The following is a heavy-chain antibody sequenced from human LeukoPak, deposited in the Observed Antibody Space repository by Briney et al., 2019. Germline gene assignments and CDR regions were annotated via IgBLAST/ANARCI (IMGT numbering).Heavy chain of an antibody. D-gene: IGHD3-22*01. V-gene: IGHV4-59*08. J-gene: IGHJ4*02. Sequence: SETLSLTCTVSGGSISSYYWSWIRQPPGKGLEWIGYIYYSGSTNYNPSLKSRVTISVDTSKNQFSLKLSSVTAADTAVYYCARQQPSDGSGYNWYYFDYWGQGTLVTVSS. CDR3: ARQQPSDGSGYNWYYFDY. CDR2: IYYSGST. CDR1: GGSISSYY.